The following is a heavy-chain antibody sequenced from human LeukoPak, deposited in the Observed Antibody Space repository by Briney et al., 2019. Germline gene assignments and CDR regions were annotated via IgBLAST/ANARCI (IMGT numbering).Heavy chain of an antibody. Sequence: GGSLRLSCAASGFTFSSYPMHWVRQAPGKGLEGVAVISYDGSNKYYADSVKGRFTISSDKSKNTLYLQMNSLRAEDTAVYYCGRSGFGEVTIDYWGQGTLVTVSS. V-gene: IGHV3-30*04. D-gene: IGHD3-10*01. CDR1: GFTFSSYP. CDR2: ISYDGSNK. J-gene: IGHJ4*02. CDR3: GRSGFGEVTIDY.